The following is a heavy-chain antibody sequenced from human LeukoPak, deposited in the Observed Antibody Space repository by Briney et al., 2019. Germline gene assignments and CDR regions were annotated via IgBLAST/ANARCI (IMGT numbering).Heavy chain of an antibody. Sequence: ASVKVSCKASGYTFTGYYMHWVRQAPGQGLEWMGWINPNSGGTNYAQKFQGRVTMTRDTSISTAYMELNRLRSDDTAVYYCARDPRITIFGVVKLGPAGGQFDPWGQGTLVTVSS. CDR3: ARDPRITIFGVVKLGPAGGQFDP. J-gene: IGHJ5*02. CDR1: GYTFTGYY. D-gene: IGHD3-3*01. V-gene: IGHV1-2*02. CDR2: INPNSGGT.